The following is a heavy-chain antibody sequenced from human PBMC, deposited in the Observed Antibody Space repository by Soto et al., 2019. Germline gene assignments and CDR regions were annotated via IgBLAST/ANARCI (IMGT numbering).Heavy chain of an antibody. J-gene: IGHJ4*02. Sequence: GGSLRLSCAASGFTFSYYSMNWVRQAPGKGLVWVSSISSTSTYISYTDSVKGRCTISRDNAKNSLYLQMNSRRAEDTAVYYCARDPGAVTDPDYFDYWGQGTPVTVSS. V-gene: IGHV3-21*01. CDR2: ISSTSTYI. CDR1: GFTFSYYS. CDR3: ARDPGAVTDPDYFDY. D-gene: IGHD6-19*01.